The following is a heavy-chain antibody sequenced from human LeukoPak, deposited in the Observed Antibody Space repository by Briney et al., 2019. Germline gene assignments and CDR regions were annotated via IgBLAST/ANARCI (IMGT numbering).Heavy chain of an antibody. V-gene: IGHV3-66*01. CDR2: IYSGGST. CDR3: AREGSGNSGYDGSFDH. Sequence: PGGSLRLSCAASGFTVSSNYMSWVRQAPGKGLEWVSVIYSGGSTYYADSVKGRFTISRDNSKNTLYLQMNSLRAEDTAVYYCAREGSGNSGYDGSFDHWGQGTLVTVSS. D-gene: IGHD5-12*01. CDR1: GFTVSSNY. J-gene: IGHJ4*02.